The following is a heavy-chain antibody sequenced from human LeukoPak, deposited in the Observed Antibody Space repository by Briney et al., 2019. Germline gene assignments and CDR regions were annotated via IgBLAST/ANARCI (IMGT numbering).Heavy chain of an antibody. CDR1: GYTFTGYY. CDR3: ATMGAKTFDH. J-gene: IGHJ4*02. Sequence: GASVKVSCKASGYTFTGYYMHWVRQAPGQGLEWMGWIKPYTGSTSYAQKFQGRVTITRDTSISTAYMDVTTLRSDDTAVYYCATMGAKTFDHWGQGTLVTVSS. V-gene: IGHV1-2*02. D-gene: IGHD1-26*01. CDR2: IKPYTGST.